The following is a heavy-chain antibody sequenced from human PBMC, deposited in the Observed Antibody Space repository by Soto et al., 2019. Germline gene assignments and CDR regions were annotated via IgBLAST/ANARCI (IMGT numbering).Heavy chain of an antibody. Sequence: QLQLQESGPGLVKPSETLSLTCTVSGGSISSSSYYWGWIRQPPGKGLEWIGSIYYSGSTYYNPSLKSRVTISVDTSKNQFSLKLSSATAADTAVYYCALTIATLYYFDYWGQGTLVTVSS. D-gene: IGHD1-26*01. J-gene: IGHJ4*02. CDR2: IYYSGST. CDR3: ALTIATLYYFDY. V-gene: IGHV4-39*01. CDR1: GGSISSSSYY.